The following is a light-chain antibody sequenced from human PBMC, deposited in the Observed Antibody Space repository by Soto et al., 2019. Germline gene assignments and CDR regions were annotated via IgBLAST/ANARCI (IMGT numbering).Light chain of an antibody. Sequence: QSALTQPASVSGPPGQSITISCTGTSSDVGSYNLVSWYQQHPGKAPKLMIYEGSKRPSGVSNRFSGSKSGNTASLTISGLQAEDEADYYCCSYAGSSTSWVFGGGTKVTVL. CDR3: CSYAGSSTSWV. V-gene: IGLV2-23*01. CDR1: SSDVGSYNL. J-gene: IGLJ3*02. CDR2: EGS.